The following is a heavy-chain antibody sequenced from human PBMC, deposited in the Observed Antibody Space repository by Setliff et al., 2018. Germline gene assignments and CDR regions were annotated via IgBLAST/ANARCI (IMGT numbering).Heavy chain of an antibody. J-gene: IGHJ4*02. CDR3: ARLIYGDYEDY. D-gene: IGHD4-17*01. CDR1: GGSISSYY. Sequence: PSETLSLTCTVSGGSISSYYWSWIRQPAGKGLEWIGHIYIGGSTYYNPSLKSRVTISVDTSKNQFSLKLSSVTAADTAVYYCARLIYGDYEDYWGQGTLVTVSS. V-gene: IGHV4-4*08. CDR2: IYIGGST.